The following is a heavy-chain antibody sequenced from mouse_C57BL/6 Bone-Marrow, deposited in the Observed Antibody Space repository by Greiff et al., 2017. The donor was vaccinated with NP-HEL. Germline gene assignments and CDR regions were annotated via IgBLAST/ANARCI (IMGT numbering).Heavy chain of an antibody. Sequence: VPLPQPFAELVIPVASVPLSCKSSGYTFTSSWMHWLTPRPGQGLEWIGEIDPSDSYTNYNQKFKGKSTLTVDKSSSTAYMQLSSLTSEDSAVYYCARTGYWGQGTLVTVSA. CDR3: ARTGY. V-gene: IGHV1-69*01. J-gene: IGHJ3*01. CDR1: GYTFTSSW. CDR2: IDPSDSYT.